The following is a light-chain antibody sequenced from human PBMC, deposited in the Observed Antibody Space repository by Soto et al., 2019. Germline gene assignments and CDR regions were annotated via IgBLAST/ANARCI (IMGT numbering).Light chain of an antibody. CDR2: DVS. J-gene: IGLJ1*01. CDR1: SSDVGGYNY. Sequence: QSVLTQPRSVSGSPGQSVTISCTGTSSDVGGYNYVSWYQQHPGKAPKLMIYDVSKRPSGVPDRFSGSKSGNTASLTISGLQAEDEADYSCCSYAGSYILLYVFGTGTQVTVL. V-gene: IGLV2-11*01. CDR3: CSYAGSYILLYV.